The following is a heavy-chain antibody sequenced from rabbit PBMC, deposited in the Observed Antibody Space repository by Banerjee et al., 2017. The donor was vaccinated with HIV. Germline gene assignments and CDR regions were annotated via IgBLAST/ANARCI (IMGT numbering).Heavy chain of an antibody. V-gene: IGHV1S7*01. CDR2: IYAGKGST. CDR3: ARGGAGYAGYGPNYGMDL. D-gene: IGHD7-1*01. Sequence: QLKETGGGLVQPGGSLTLSCKASGFDFSSYYMSWVRQAPGKGLEWIGIIYAGKGSTDYASWVNGRFTISSDNAQNTVDLQMNSLTAADTATYFCARGGAGYAGYGPNYGMDLWGPGTLVTVS. CDR1: GFDFSSYY. J-gene: IGHJ6*01.